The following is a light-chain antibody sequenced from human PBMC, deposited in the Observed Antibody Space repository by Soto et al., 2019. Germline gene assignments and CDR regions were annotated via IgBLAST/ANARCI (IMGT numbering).Light chain of an antibody. V-gene: IGKV3-11*01. CDR1: QSVSSD. CDR2: DAS. CDR3: QHRYNWPIT. J-gene: IGKJ4*01. Sequence: EIVLTQSPATLSLSPGDRATLSCRASQSVSSDLVWYQQKPGQAPRLLIYDASNRANGIPVRFSGSGSGTDFSLTIRSLEPEDFAVYYCQHRYNWPITFGGGTKVEIK.